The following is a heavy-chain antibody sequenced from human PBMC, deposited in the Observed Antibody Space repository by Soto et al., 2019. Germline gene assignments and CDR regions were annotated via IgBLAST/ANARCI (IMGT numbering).Heavy chain of an antibody. CDR1: GFTFSDYY. Sequence: QVQLVESGGGLVKPGGSLRLSCASSGFTFSDYYMSWIRQAPGKGLEWVAYISAGGSDIYYGDSVNGRFTVSRDNTKKSLYLQMSNLRADDTAIYYCASLPQGYYDRSGRLVDYWGHGTLVTVSS. CDR2: ISAGGSDI. J-gene: IGHJ4*01. CDR3: ASLPQGYYDRSGRLVDY. D-gene: IGHD3-22*01. V-gene: IGHV3-11*01.